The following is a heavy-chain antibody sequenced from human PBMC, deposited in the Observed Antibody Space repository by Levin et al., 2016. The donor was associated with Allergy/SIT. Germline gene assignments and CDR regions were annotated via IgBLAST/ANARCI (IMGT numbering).Heavy chain of an antibody. Sequence: SETLSLTCTVSGGSISSGSYYWSWIRQPAGKGLEWIGRVYTSGSTNYNPSLKSRATISVDTSKNQFSLKLRSVTAADTAVYYCARDQRGDYYGRTYYFDYWGQGTLVTVSS. D-gene: IGHD4-17*01. V-gene: IGHV4-61*02. CDR1: GGSISSGSYY. CDR2: VYTSGST. J-gene: IGHJ4*02. CDR3: ARDQRGDYYGRTYYFDY.